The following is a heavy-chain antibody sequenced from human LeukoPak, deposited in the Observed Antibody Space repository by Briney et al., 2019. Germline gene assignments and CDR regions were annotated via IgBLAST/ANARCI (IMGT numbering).Heavy chain of an antibody. Sequence: SETLSLTCTVSGGSISSYYWSWIRQPPGKGLEWIGYIYSSGRTDYNPSLKSRVTISVDTSKNQFSLKLSSVTAADTAVYYCARDLAGTGGFYYYYYMDVWGKGTTVTISS. CDR2: IYSSGRT. J-gene: IGHJ6*03. CDR1: GGSISSYY. V-gene: IGHV4-59*01. CDR3: ARDLAGTGGFYYYYYMDV. D-gene: IGHD2-8*02.